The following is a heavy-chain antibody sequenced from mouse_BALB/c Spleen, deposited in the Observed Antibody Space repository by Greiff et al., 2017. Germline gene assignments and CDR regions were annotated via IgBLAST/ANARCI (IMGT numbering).Heavy chain of an antibody. D-gene: IGHD1-1*02. Sequence: DVQLVESGGGLVQPGGSRKLSCAASGFTFSSFGMHWVRQAPEKGLEWVAYISSGSSTIYYADTVKGRFTISRDNPKNTLFLQMTSLRSEDTAMYYCARSGGSYLWYFDVWGAGTTVTVSS. J-gene: IGHJ1*01. CDR2: ISSGSSTI. V-gene: IGHV5-17*02. CDR3: ARSGGSYLWYFDV. CDR1: GFTFSSFG.